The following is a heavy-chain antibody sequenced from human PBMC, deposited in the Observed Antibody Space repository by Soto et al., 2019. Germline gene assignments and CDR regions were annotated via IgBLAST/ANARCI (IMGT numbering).Heavy chain of an antibody. CDR1: GFTFSSYS. D-gene: IGHD3-22*01. CDR2: ISSSSSTI. CDR3: ARDSPSHYYDSSGYHDPQITNFDY. J-gene: IGHJ4*02. V-gene: IGHV3-48*02. Sequence: GGSLRLSCAASGFTFSSYSMNWVRQAPGKGLEWVSYISSSSSTIYYADSVKGRFTISRDNAKNSLYLQMNSLRDEDTAVYYCARDSPSHYYDSSGYHDPQITNFDYWGQGTLVTVSS.